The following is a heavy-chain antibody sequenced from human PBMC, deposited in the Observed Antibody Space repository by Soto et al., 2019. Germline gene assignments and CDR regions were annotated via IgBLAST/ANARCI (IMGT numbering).Heavy chain of an antibody. Sequence: KPSETLSLTCTVSGGSISGHYWTWVRQPAGKGLEWIGRIYSTGSTDYNPSLESRVTMSIDTSKNRFSLSLNSVTAADTAVYYCAREKAYYYSAMDVWGQGTTVTVS. CDR2: IYSTGST. V-gene: IGHV4-4*07. CDR1: GGSISGHY. CDR3: AREKAYYYSAMDV. J-gene: IGHJ6*02.